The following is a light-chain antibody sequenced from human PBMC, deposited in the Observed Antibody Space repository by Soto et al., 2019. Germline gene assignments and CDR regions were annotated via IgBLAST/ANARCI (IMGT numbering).Light chain of an antibody. J-gene: IGKJ1*01. CDR2: KAS. V-gene: IGKV1-5*03. Sequence: TMYAFTVSAYGADTVTIPCRGSKRISSWLAGYHQKPGKAPKLLIYKASSLESGVPSRCSGGGSGTEFTLTIISRQPDDFVRYYCQQYDSRLWSFGQGSKVDIK. CDR1: KRISSW. CDR3: QQYDSRLWS.